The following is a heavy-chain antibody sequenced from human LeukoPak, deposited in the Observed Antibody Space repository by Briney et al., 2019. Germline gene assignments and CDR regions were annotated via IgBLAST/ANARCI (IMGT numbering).Heavy chain of an antibody. CDR1: GGTLSDYA. V-gene: IGHV1-69*05. CDR2: IIPVFGTT. Sequence: ASVKVSCKASGGTLSDYAISWVRQAPGQGLEWMGRIIPVFGTTNYAQKFQGRVTITTDEPTSTAYMELSGLRSEDTAIYHCARDHKQQLGYYYYYLNVWGKGTTVTVSS. J-gene: IGHJ6*03. D-gene: IGHD6-13*01. CDR3: ARDHKQQLGYYYYYLNV.